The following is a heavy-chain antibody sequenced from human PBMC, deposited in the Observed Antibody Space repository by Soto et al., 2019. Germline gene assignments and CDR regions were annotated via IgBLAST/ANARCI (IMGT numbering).Heavy chain of an antibody. D-gene: IGHD6-19*01. V-gene: IGHV4-59*01. CDR1: GGSISSYY. Sequence: SETLSLTCTVSGGSISSYYWSWIRQPPGKGLEWIGYIYYSGSTNYNPSLKSRVTISVDTSKNQFSLKLSSVTAADTAVYYCARSNAQIAVAHWGQGPLVTVSS. J-gene: IGHJ4*02. CDR2: IYYSGST. CDR3: ARSNAQIAVAH.